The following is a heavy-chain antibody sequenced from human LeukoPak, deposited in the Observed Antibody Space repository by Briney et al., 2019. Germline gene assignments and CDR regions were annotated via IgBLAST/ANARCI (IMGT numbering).Heavy chain of an antibody. CDR3: ARQQEVSGYFDY. CDR2: INSNSGVT. V-gene: IGHV1-2*02. D-gene: IGHD3-16*02. J-gene: IGHJ4*02. Sequence: ASVKVSCKASGYRFTGCYMHWVRQAPGQGLEWMGWINSNSGVTNYAQNFQGRVSITRDTSISTAYMELSRLRSDDTAVYYCARQQEVSGYFDYWGQGTLVTVSS. CDR1: GYRFTGCY.